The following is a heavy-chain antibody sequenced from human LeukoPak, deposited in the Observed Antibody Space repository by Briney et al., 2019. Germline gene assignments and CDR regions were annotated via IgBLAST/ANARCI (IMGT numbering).Heavy chain of an antibody. J-gene: IGHJ5*02. CDR1: GDSVSSNNVT. V-gene: IGHV6-1*01. CDR3: ARRLTQYDCFDP. CDR2: TYYRSTWYN. D-gene: IGHD2-2*01. Sequence: SQTLSLTCAISGDSVSSNNVTWNWIRQSPSRGLEWLGRTYYRSTWYNDYAVSVRGRITVNPDTSKNQFSLHLNSVTPEDTAVYYCARRLTQYDCFDPWGQGILVTVSS.